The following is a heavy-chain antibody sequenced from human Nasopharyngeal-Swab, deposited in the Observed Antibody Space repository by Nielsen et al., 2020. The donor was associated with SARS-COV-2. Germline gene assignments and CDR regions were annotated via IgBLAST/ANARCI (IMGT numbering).Heavy chain of an antibody. J-gene: IGHJ6*03. D-gene: IGHD2-2*01. CDR2: INHSGST. Sequence: SETLSLTCAVYGGSFSGYYWSWIRQPPGKGLEWIGEINHSGSTNYNPSLKSRVTISVDTSTNQFSLKLSSVTAADTAVYYCARGPRYCSSPSCYPCYYYYMDVWGKGTTVTVSS. CDR3: ARGPRYCSSPSCYPCYYYYMDV. CDR1: GGSFSGYY. V-gene: IGHV4-34*01.